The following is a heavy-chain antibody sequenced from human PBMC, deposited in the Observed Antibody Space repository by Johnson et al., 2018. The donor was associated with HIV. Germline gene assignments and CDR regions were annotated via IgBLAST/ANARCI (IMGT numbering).Heavy chain of an antibody. CDR1: GFTFSSYT. J-gene: IGHJ3*02. Sequence: QMQLVESGGGVVQPGRSLRLSCAASGFTFSSYTMHWVRQAPGKGLEWVAVISHDGSNKYYADSVKGRFTISRDNSKNTLYLQMNSLRPEDTAVYFCARGGLYIQFLAFDAFDIWGQGTMVTVSS. V-gene: IGHV3-30-3*01. CDR3: ARGGLYIQFLAFDAFDI. CDR2: ISHDGSNK. D-gene: IGHD4-11*01.